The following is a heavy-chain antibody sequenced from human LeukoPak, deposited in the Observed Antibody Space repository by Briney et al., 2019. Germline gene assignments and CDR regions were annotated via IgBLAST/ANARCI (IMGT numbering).Heavy chain of an antibody. V-gene: IGHV3-53*01. D-gene: IGHD6-13*01. CDR2: IYSGGGT. Sequence: PGGSLRLSCAASGFTVSSNFVTWVRQAPGKGLEWLSIIYSGGGTDYADSVKGRFTISRDNSKNTVYLQMNSLRAEDTAMYHCARKSLGVVAAGTFFGSWGLGTLVTVSS. J-gene: IGHJ5*02. CDR3: ARKSLGVVAAGTFFGS. CDR1: GFTVSSNF.